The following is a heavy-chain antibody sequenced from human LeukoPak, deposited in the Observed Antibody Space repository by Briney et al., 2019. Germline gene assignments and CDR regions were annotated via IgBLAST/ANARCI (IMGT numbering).Heavy chain of an antibody. D-gene: IGHD3-9*01. CDR2: INHSGST. V-gene: IGHV4-34*01. CDR1: GRSFSGYY. J-gene: IGHJ4*02. CDR3: ARGYYDILTGYPTDLYYFDY. Sequence: SETLSLTCAVYGRSFSGYYWSWIRQPPGKGLEWIGEINHSGSTNYNPSLKSRVTISVDTSKNLFSLKLSSVTAADTAVYYCARGYYDILTGYPTDLYYFDYWGQGTLVTVSS.